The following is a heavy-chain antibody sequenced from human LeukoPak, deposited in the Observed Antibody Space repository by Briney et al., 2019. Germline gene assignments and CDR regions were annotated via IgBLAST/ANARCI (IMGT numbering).Heavy chain of an antibody. CDR2: IYHSGST. CDR3: ARTPGYYYGSGAFSYYYYYMDV. V-gene: IGHV4-4*02. CDR1: GGSISSSNW. J-gene: IGHJ6*03. D-gene: IGHD3-10*01. Sequence: KTSETLSLTCAVSGGSISSSNWWSWVRQPPGKGLEWIGEIYHSGSTNYNPSLKSRVTISVDKSKNQFSLKLSSVTAADTAVYYCARTPGYYYGSGAFSYYYYYMDVWGKGTTVTVSS.